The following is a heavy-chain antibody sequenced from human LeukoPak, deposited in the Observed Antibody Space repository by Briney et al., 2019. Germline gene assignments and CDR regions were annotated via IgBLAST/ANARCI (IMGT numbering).Heavy chain of an antibody. CDR2: IYYSGST. D-gene: IGHD4-23*01. J-gene: IGHJ4*02. V-gene: IGHV4-59*12. CDR3: AREGPVTFDY. CDR1: GGSISSYY. Sequence: PSETLSLTCTVSGGSISSYYWSWIRQPPGKGLEWIGYIYYSGSTNYNPSLKSRVTISVDTSKNQFSLKLSSVTAADTAMYYCAREGPVTFDYWGQGTLVTVSS.